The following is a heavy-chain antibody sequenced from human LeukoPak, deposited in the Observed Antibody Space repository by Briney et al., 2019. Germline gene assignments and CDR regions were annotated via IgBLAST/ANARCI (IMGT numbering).Heavy chain of an antibody. CDR1: GFTFNNYG. D-gene: IGHD2-21*02. V-gene: IGHV3-30*18. J-gene: IGHJ4*02. CDR3: AKDPSLRVTLPV. CDR2: ISHDGNNE. Sequence: GGSLRLSCAASGFTFNNYGLHWVRQAPGKGLEWVTLISHDGNNEYYVDSVKGRFATSRDDSKNTLYLQMNSLRAEDTAVYYCAKDPSLRVTLPVWGQGTLVTVSS.